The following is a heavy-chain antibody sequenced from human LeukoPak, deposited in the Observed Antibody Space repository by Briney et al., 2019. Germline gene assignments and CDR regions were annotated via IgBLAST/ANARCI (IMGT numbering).Heavy chain of an antibody. CDR1: GFTVSSNY. Sequence: GSLRLSCAASGFTVSSNYMSWVRPAPGKGLEWVSVIYSGGSTYYADSVKGRFTISRDNSKNTLYLQMNSLRAEDTAVYYCARDRPLLNAFDIWGQGTMVTVSS. J-gene: IGHJ3*02. D-gene: IGHD1-26*01. V-gene: IGHV3-53*01. CDR3: ARDRPLLNAFDI. CDR2: IYSGGST.